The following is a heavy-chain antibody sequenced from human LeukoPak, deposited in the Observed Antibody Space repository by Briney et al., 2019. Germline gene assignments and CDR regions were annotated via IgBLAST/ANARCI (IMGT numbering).Heavy chain of an antibody. CDR1: GFTFRSFW. V-gene: IGHV3-23*01. J-gene: IGHJ4*02. D-gene: IGHD5-24*01. Sequence: GGSLRLSCAASGFTFRSFWMSWVRQAPGEGLEWVSSISDSGTHIYYADSVKGRFTISRDNSKNTVYLQMNSLRAEDTAVYYCAKDRDGYNPDYWGQGTLVSVSS. CDR3: AKDRDGYNPDY. CDR2: ISDSGTHI.